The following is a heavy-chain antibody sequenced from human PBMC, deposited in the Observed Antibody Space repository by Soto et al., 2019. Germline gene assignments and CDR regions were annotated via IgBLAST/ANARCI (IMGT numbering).Heavy chain of an antibody. CDR3: RRIGAGAAKRWFFEY. CDR1: GFDCGDYA. V-gene: IGHV3-49*01. D-gene: IGHD1-26*01. J-gene: IGHJ4*02. CDR2: IRAKQHGGTA. Sequence: PGGSLRLSCATSGFDCGDYALAWLRQGPGRGLGGVAFIRAKQHGGTAEYAASVKDRFTRSRDGSESIGYLEMSSLKVEDTGMYYCRRIGAGAAKRWFFEYWGQGTAVTVAS.